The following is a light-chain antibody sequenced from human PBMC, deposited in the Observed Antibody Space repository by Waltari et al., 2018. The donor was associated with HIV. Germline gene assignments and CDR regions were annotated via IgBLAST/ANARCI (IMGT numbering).Light chain of an antibody. CDR3: VSYTEKDTFLL. CDR1: SNDIGTYNF. V-gene: IGLV2-8*01. CDR2: DVT. J-gene: IGLJ2*01. Sequence: QSALTQPPSASGSPGQSVAISCTGSSNDIGTYNFVSWYQHHPGKAPKLLIYDVTRRPPGIPDRFSGTKSGYTASLTVSDRQVEDETDYYCVSYTEKDTFLLFGGGTKLAV.